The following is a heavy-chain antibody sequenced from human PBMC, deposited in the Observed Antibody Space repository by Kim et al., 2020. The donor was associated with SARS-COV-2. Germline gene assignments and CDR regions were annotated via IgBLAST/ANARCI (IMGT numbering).Heavy chain of an antibody. V-gene: IGHV5-10-1*01. D-gene: IGHD6-13*01. J-gene: IGHJ4*02. Sequence: SSPSFQGHVTISADKSISTAYLQWSSLKASDTAMYYCARHPSAAGTSSNYWGQGTLVTVSS. CDR3: ARHPSAAGTSSNY.